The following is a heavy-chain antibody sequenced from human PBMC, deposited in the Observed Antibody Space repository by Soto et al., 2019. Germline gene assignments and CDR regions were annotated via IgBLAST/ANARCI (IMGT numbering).Heavy chain of an antibody. J-gene: IGHJ4*02. CDR1: GFTFSYHG. Sequence: QPGGSLRLSCAGSGFTFSYHGMHWVRQAPGKGLEWVATISYHGGNKNYADSVNGRFTVSRDNAKNTLYLQMNSLTPEDTALYYCARDREYKSSLPYFDFWGPGTLVTVSS. CDR3: ARDREYKSSLPYFDF. D-gene: IGHD6-6*01. CDR2: ISYHGGNK. V-gene: IGHV3-30*03.